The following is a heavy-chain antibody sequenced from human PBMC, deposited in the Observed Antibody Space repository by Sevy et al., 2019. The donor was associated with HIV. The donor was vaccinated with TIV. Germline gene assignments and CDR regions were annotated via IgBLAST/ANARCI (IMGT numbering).Heavy chain of an antibody. CDR2: MTSSGSYI. CDR3: VRDGWNY. J-gene: IGHJ4*02. Sequence: GSLRLSCAASGFTFSTSTMNWVRQAPGKGLEWVSLMTSSGSYILYADSVKGRFTISRDNAKNSVFLQMNSLRVEHTAVYYCVRDGWNYWGQGTLVTVSS. CDR1: GFTFSTST. V-gene: IGHV3-21*01. D-gene: IGHD2-15*01.